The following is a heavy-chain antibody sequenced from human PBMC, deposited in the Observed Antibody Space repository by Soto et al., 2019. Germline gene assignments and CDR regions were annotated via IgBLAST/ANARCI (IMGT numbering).Heavy chain of an antibody. J-gene: IGHJ3*01. CDR3: STDYGDYEDAFAL. Sequence: PSETLSLTCTVSGGSISSYYWSWIRQPPGKGLEWIGYIYYSGSTNYNPSLKSRVTISVDTSKNQFSLKLSSVTAADTAVYYCSTDYGDYEDAFALWRHGTLVTAS. D-gene: IGHD4-17*01. CDR1: GGSISSYY. CDR2: IYYSGST. V-gene: IGHV4-59*08.